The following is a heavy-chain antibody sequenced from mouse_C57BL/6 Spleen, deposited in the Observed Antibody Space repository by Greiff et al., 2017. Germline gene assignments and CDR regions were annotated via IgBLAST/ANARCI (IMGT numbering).Heavy chain of an antibody. CDR3: ARRDGYYDGFDY. Sequence: QVQLKESGAELVRPGASVKMSCKASGYTFTSYNMHWVKQTPRQGLEWIGAIYPGNGDTSYNQKFKGKATLTVDKSSSTAYMQLSSLTSEDSAVYFCARRDGYYDGFDYWGQGTTLTVSS. CDR2: IYPGNGDT. CDR1: GYTFTSYN. D-gene: IGHD2-3*01. J-gene: IGHJ2*01. V-gene: IGHV1-12*01.